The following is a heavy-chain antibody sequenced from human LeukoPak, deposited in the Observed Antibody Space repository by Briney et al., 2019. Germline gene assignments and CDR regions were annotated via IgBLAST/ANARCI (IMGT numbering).Heavy chain of an antibody. V-gene: IGHV5-51*01. D-gene: IGHD1-26*01. Sequence: GESVKISCKASGSKFSNYWIAWVRQMPGKGLEWMGTIYPDDSDARYSPSFQGQVTLSADKSVTTAYLQWSSLKPSDTAICYCARRPTTNFDFWGQGTLVTVSS. CDR2: IYPDDSDA. CDR3: ARRPTTNFDF. CDR1: GSKFSNYW. J-gene: IGHJ4*02.